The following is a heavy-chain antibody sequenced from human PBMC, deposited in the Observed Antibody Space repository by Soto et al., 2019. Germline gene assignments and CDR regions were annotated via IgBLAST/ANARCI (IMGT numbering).Heavy chain of an antibody. Sequence: GGSLRLSCAASGFTFSSYDMHWVRQATGKGLEWVSAIGTAGDTYYPGSVKGRFTISRENAKNSLYLQMNSLRAGDTAVYYCERGGRRWLQLLDYYYYYGMDVWGQGTTVTVSS. CDR3: ERGGRRWLQLLDYYYYYGMDV. D-gene: IGHD5-12*01. V-gene: IGHV3-13*01. CDR2: IGTAGDT. J-gene: IGHJ6*02. CDR1: GFTFSSYD.